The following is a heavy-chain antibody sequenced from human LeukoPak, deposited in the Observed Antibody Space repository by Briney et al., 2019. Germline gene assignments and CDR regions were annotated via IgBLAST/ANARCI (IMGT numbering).Heavy chain of an antibody. V-gene: IGHV1-2*02. CDR3: ARSPGSYSPFDY. CDR1: GYTFTGYY. Sequence: ASVKVSCKASGYTFTGYYMHWVRQAPGQGLEWMGWINPNSGGTNYAQKFQGRVTMTRDTSISTAYVELSRLRSDDTAVYYCARSPGSYSPFDYWGQGTLVTVSS. CDR2: INPNSGGT. J-gene: IGHJ4*02. D-gene: IGHD1-26*01.